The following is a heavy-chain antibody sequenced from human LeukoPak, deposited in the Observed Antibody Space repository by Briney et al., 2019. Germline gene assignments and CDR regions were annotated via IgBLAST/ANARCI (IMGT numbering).Heavy chain of an antibody. CDR3: ARDATLLWFGETLGGNFDY. D-gene: IGHD3-10*01. CDR1: GGTFNNYA. V-gene: IGHV1-69*01. CDR2: IIPIFDTA. Sequence: SVKVSCKISGGTFNNYAFSWVRQAPGQGLEWMGGIIPIFDTAHYAQKFQGRVTITADESTSTAYMELSSLRSEDTAVYYCARDATLLWFGETLGGNFDYWGQGTLVTVSS. J-gene: IGHJ4*02.